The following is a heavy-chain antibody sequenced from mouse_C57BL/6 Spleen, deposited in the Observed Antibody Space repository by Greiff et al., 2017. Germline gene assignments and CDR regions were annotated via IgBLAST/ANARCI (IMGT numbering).Heavy chain of an antibody. D-gene: IGHD2-2*01. CDR2: IYPGSGST. Sequence: QVQLQQPGAELVKPGASVKMSCKASGYTFTSYWITWVKQRPGKGLEWIGDIYPGSGSTNYNEKYMSKATLTVDTSSSTAYMQLSSLTSEDSAVYYCARLYDGYPYYFDYWGQGTTLTVSS. CDR3: ARLYDGYPYYFDY. J-gene: IGHJ2*01. V-gene: IGHV1-55*01. CDR1: GYTFTSYW.